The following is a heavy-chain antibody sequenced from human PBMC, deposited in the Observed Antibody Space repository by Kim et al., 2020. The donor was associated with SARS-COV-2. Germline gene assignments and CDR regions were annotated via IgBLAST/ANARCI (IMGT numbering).Heavy chain of an antibody. D-gene: IGHD3-22*01. CDR1: GFTFSSYG. J-gene: IGHJ4*02. CDR3: AKGEAYYYDSSGYYVFDY. CDR2: ISYDGSNK. Sequence: GGSLRLSCAASGFTFSSYGMHWVRQAPGKGLEWVAVISYDGSNKYYADSVKGRFTISRDNSKNTLYLQMNSLRAEDTAVYYCAKGEAYYYDSSGYYVFDYWGQGTLVTVSS. V-gene: IGHV3-30*18.